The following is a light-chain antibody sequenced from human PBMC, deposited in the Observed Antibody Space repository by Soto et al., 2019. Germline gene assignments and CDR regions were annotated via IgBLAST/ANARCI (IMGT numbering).Light chain of an antibody. J-gene: IGKJ1*01. Sequence: VLTQSPGTLSLSPGERATLSCRASQSVSNNYLAWYQQKPGQAPRLLIYGASNRATGIPDRFSGSGSGTYFTLTISRLEPEDFAVYYCQQYGSSGTFGQGTKVEIK. V-gene: IGKV3-20*01. CDR1: QSVSNNY. CDR3: QQYGSSGT. CDR2: GAS.